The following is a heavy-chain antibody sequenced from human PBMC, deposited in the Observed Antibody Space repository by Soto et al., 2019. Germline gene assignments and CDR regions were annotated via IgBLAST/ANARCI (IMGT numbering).Heavy chain of an antibody. CDR1: GFTFSNAW. J-gene: IGHJ4*02. V-gene: IGHV3-15*01. CDR2: IKSKTDGGTT. CDR3: TAHSGSYKTGY. D-gene: IGHD1-26*01. Sequence: GSLRLSCAASGFTFSNAWMSWVRQAPGKGLEWVGRIKSKTDGGTTDYAAPVKGRFTISRDDSKNTLYLQMNSLKTEDTAVYYCTAHSGSYKTGYWGQGTLVTVSS.